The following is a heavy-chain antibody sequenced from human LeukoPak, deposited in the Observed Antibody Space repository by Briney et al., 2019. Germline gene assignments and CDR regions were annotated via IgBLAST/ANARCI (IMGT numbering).Heavy chain of an antibody. CDR1: LFTFSSYW. CDR3: ARELRYFDWTPFDY. CDR2: IKQDGSEK. V-gene: IGHV3-7*01. D-gene: IGHD3-9*01. J-gene: IGHJ4*02. Sequence: GGSLRLSCAASLFTFSSYWMSWVRQAPGKGLEWVANIKQDGSEKYYVDSVKGRFTISRDNAKNSLYLQMNSLRAEDTAMYYCARELRYFDWTPFDYWGQGTLVTVSS.